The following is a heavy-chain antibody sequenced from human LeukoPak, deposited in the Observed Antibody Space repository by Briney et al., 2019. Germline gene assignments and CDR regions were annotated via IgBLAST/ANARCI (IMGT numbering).Heavy chain of an antibody. V-gene: IGHV1-46*03. J-gene: IGHJ3*02. CDR1: GYTFTSYY. CDR2: INPSGGST. D-gene: IGHD2-2*01. Sequence: GASVKVSCKASGYTFTSYYMHWVRQAPGQGLEWMGIINPSGGSTSYAQKFQGRVTMTRDTSASTVYMELSSLRSEDTAVYYCARVVPAFTDAFDIWGQGTMVTVSS. CDR3: ARVVPAFTDAFDI.